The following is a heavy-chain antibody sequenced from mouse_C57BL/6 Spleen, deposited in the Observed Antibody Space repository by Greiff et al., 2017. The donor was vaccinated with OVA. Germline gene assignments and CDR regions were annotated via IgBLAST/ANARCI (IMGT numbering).Heavy chain of an antibody. J-gene: IGHJ2*01. V-gene: IGHV1-66*01. CDR2: IYPGSGNT. Sequence: VMLVESGPELVKPGASVKISCKASGYSFTSYYIHWVKQRPGQGLEWIGWIYPGSGNTKYNEKFKGKATLTADTSSSTAYMQLSSLTSEDSAVYYCARGIYDGYPLDYWGQGTTLTVSS. CDR3: ARGIYDGYPLDY. D-gene: IGHD2-3*01. CDR1: GYSFTSYY.